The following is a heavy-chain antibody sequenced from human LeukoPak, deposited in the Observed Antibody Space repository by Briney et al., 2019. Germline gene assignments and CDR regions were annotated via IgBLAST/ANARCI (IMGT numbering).Heavy chain of an antibody. D-gene: IGHD2-21*02. CDR1: GFTFTTFG. CDR3: AKDRLHFNY. V-gene: IGHV3-30*18. J-gene: IGHJ4*02. CDR2: ISYDGSHK. Sequence: PGRSLRLSCAASGFTFTTFGMHWVRQAPGKGLEWLAVISYDGSHKYYTDSVKGRFTISRDNSKNTLYLQMNSLRAEDTAVYYCAKDRLHFNYWGQGTLVTVSS.